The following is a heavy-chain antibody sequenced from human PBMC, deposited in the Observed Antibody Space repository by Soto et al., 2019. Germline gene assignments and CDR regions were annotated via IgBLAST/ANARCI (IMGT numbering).Heavy chain of an antibody. J-gene: IGHJ4*02. Sequence: GGSLRLSCAASGFTFSSYAMHWVRQAPGKGLEWVAVISYDGSNKYYADSVKGRFTISRDNSKNTLYLQMNSLRAEDTAVYYCARVLYCTNGVCYRPSTFDYWGQGTLVTVSS. V-gene: IGHV3-30-3*01. CDR3: ARVLYCTNGVCYRPSTFDY. D-gene: IGHD2-8*01. CDR1: GFTFSSYA. CDR2: ISYDGSNK.